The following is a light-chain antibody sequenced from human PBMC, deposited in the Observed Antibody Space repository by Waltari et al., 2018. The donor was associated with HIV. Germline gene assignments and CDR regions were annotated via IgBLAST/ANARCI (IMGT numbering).Light chain of an antibody. Sequence: NFILTQPHSVSESPGNTVTISCTRSGGNIASYYVQLYQQRPDSAPTTVIYEDTKRPSGVPDRFSGSIDSSSNSASLTISGLQTDDEADYYCQSYYLNIVVFGGGTKLTVL. CDR2: EDT. J-gene: IGLJ2*01. CDR1: GGNIASYY. CDR3: QSYYLNIVV. V-gene: IGLV6-57*04.